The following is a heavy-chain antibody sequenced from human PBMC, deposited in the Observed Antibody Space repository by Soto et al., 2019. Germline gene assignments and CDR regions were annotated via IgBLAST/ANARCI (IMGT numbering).Heavy chain of an antibody. CDR3: ARSPAYGDYANLDT. V-gene: IGHV4-4*07. J-gene: IGHJ5*02. D-gene: IGHD4-17*01. Sequence: QVQLQESGPGLVKPSETLSLACTVSGDSVSKYYWNWIRQPAGKGLEWIGRIHSTRSPNYNPSLKSRVTMSVVTSKNQFSLKLNLTSVTAADTAVYYCARSPAYGDYANLDTWGQGTLVTVSS. CDR1: GDSVSKYY. CDR2: IHSTRSP.